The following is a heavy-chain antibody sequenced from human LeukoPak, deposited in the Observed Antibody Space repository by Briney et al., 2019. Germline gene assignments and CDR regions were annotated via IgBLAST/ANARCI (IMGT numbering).Heavy chain of an antibody. Sequence: GGSLRLSCAASGFTVSTYWMHWVRQVPGKGLVRVSGISSDGATTHYADSVKGRFTISRDNAKNTLYLQMNSLRVEDTAVYYCAIGSGFGVWGQGTLVTVSS. CDR1: GFTVSTYW. CDR2: ISSDGATT. CDR3: AIGSGFGV. J-gene: IGHJ4*02. D-gene: IGHD3-9*01. V-gene: IGHV3-74*01.